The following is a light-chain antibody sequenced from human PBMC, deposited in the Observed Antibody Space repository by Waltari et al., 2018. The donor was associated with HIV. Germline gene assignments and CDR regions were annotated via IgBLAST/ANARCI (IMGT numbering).Light chain of an antibody. CDR3: QSYDTKTHWV. Sequence: NFMLTQPHSVSGSAGKTVTISCTRDSGSIGSNYVQLFQQRPGSSPRTLIFEDNQRPSGVSDRFSASIDSSSNSASLTISGLKTEDEGHYYCQSYDTKTHWVFGGGSKLTVL. CDR1: SGSIGSNY. V-gene: IGLV6-57*01. CDR2: EDN. J-gene: IGLJ3*02.